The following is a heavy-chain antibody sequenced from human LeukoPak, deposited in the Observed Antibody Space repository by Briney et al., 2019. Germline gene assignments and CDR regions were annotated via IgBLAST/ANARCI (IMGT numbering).Heavy chain of an antibody. J-gene: IGHJ4*02. V-gene: IGHV3-23*01. Sequence: QPGGFLRLSCAASGFTFTSYAMSWVRQAPGKGLEWVSGISGSGGSTSYADSVKGRFTISRDNSKNTLYLQMNSLRAEDTAVYYCAKAQGSSRWYYFDYWGQGTLVTVSS. D-gene: IGHD6-13*01. CDR1: GFTFTSYA. CDR2: ISGSGGST. CDR3: AKAQGSSRWYYFDY.